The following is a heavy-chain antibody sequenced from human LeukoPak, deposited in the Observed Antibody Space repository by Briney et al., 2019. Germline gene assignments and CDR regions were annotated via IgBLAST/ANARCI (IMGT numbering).Heavy chain of an antibody. CDR1: GYSISSGYY. D-gene: IGHD6-13*01. CDR3: ARPAAAGQIDAFDI. Sequence: SETLSLTCTVSGYSISSGYYWGWIRQPPGKGLEWIGSIYHSGSTYYDPSLKSRVTISVDTSKNQFSLKLSSVTAADTAVYYCARPAAAGQIDAFDIWGQGTMVIVSS. V-gene: IGHV4-38-2*02. J-gene: IGHJ3*02. CDR2: IYHSGST.